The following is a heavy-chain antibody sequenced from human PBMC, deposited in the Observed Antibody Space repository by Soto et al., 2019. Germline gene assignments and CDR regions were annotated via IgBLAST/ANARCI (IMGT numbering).Heavy chain of an antibody. Sequence: EVQLVESGGGLVKPGGSLRLSCAASGFTFSSYSMNWVRQAPGKGLEWVSSISSSSSYIYYADSVKGRFTISRDNAKNSLYLQMNSLRAEDTAVYYCARAFREIRKGTGGGAFDIWGQGTMVTVSS. J-gene: IGHJ3*02. CDR1: GFTFSSYS. V-gene: IGHV3-21*01. D-gene: IGHD1-26*01. CDR2: ISSSSSYI. CDR3: ARAFREIRKGTGGGAFDI.